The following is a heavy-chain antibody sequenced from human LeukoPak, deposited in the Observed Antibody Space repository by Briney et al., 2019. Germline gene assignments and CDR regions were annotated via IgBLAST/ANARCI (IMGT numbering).Heavy chain of an antibody. CDR1: GYTFTGYY. Sequence: ASVTVSCKASGYTFTGYYMHWVRQAPGQGLEWMGWINPNSGGTNYAQKFQGRFTMTRDTSISTAYTELSRLRSDDTAVYYCARGQLSNTAMVTRWGQGTLVTVSS. CDR3: ARGQLSNTAMVTR. V-gene: IGHV1-2*02. J-gene: IGHJ4*02. D-gene: IGHD5-18*01. CDR2: INPNSGGT.